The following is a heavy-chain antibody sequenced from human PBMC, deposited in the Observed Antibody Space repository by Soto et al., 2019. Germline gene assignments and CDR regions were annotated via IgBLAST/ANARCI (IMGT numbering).Heavy chain of an antibody. J-gene: IGHJ3*02. CDR1: GGTFSSYA. Sequence: QVQLVQSGAEVKKPGSSVKVSCKASGGTFSSYAISWVRQAPGQGLEWMGGIIPIFGTANYAQKFQGRVTITADESTSTAYMELSSLRSEDTAVYYCARDKRYSSGWYAKRSDAFDIWGQGTMVTVSS. CDR2: IIPIFGTA. D-gene: IGHD6-19*01. CDR3: ARDKRYSSGWYAKRSDAFDI. V-gene: IGHV1-69*12.